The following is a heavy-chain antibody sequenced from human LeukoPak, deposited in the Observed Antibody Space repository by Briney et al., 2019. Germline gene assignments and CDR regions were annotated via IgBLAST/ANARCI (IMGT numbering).Heavy chain of an antibody. J-gene: IGHJ3*02. V-gene: IGHV4-34*01. CDR3: ARPSDYGDSDDAFDI. CDR1: GGSFSGYY. CDR2: INHSGST. Sequence: SETLSLTCAVYGGSFSGYYWSWIRQPPGKGLEWIGEINHSGSTNYNPSLKSRLTISVDTSKNQFSLRLSSVTAADTAVYYCARPSDYGDSDDAFDIWGQGTMVTVSS. D-gene: IGHD4-17*01.